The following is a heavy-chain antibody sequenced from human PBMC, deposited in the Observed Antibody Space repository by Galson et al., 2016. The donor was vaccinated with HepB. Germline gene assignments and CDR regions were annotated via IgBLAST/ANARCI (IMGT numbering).Heavy chain of an antibody. CDR3: AKTSLVGYNSGWGGSFDI. V-gene: IGHV3-23*01. Sequence: SLRLSCAASGFSISIYSMNWVRQAPGKGLEWVSALRGSGTGTSYTDSVKGRFTISRDNSKNTLYLQMNSLRDEDAAVYYCAKTSLVGYNSGWGGSFDIWGRGTMVTVSS. CDR2: LRGSGTGT. D-gene: IGHD6-19*01. J-gene: IGHJ3*02. CDR1: GFSISIYS.